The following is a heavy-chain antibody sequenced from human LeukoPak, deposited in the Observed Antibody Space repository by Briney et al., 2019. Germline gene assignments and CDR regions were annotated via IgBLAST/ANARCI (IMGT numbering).Heavy chain of an antibody. CDR2: IIPIFGTA. Sequence: SVKVSCKASGGTFSSYAISWVQQAPGQGLEWMGGIIPIFGTANYAQKFQGRVTITADESTSTAYMELSSLRSEDTAVYYCARELDMSVAIYFDYWGQGTLVTVSS. CDR1: GGTFSSYA. D-gene: IGHD6-19*01. V-gene: IGHV1-69*13. J-gene: IGHJ4*02. CDR3: ARELDMSVAIYFDY.